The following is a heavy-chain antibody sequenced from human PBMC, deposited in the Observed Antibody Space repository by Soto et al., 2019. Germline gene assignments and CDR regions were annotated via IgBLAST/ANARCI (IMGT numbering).Heavy chain of an antibody. V-gene: IGHV4-34*01. CDR3: ARVNYDFWSGYYFDY. Sequence: SETLSLTCAVYGGSFSGYYWSWIRQPPGKGLEWIGEINHSGSTNYNPSLKSRVTISVDTSENQFSLKLSSVTAADTAVYYCARVNYDFWSGYYFDYWGQGTLVTVSS. J-gene: IGHJ4*02. CDR2: INHSGST. CDR1: GGSFSGYY. D-gene: IGHD3-3*01.